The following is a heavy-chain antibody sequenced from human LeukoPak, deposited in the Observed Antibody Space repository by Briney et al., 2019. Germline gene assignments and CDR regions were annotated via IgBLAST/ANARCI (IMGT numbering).Heavy chain of an antibody. CDR1: GFTFSSYA. CDR3: AKDLSVIVVVTALDY. J-gene: IGHJ4*02. D-gene: IGHD2-21*02. Sequence: GGSLRLSCAASGFTFSSYAMSWVRQAPGKGLEWVAVISYDGSNKYYADSVKGRFTISRDNSKNTLYLQMNSLRAEDTAVYYCAKDLSVIVVVTALDYWGQGTLVTVSS. V-gene: IGHV3-30*18. CDR2: ISYDGSNK.